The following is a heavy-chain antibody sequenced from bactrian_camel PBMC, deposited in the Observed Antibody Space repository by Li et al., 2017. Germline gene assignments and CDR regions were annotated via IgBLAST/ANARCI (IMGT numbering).Heavy chain of an antibody. CDR2: INSGGSP. CDR3: ATDSGTGY. CDR1: GFTFSSHD. Sequence: VQLVESGGGLVQPGGSLRLSCAASGFTFSSHDMNWVRQAPGKGLEWVSRINSGGSPNYTDSVKGRFTISSDNAKSTGYLQMSSLKSEDTALYYCATDSGTGYWGRGTQVTVS. D-gene: IGHD5*01. V-gene: IGHV3S40*01. J-gene: IGHJ4*01.